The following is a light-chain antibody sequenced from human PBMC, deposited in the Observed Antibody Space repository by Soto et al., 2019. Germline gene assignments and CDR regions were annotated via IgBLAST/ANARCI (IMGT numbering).Light chain of an antibody. V-gene: IGKV3-20*01. CDR3: QQYGALPPT. CDR1: QTVSNTY. Sequence: EIVLTQFPGALSLSPGERVTLSCRASQTVSNTYLAWYQQKSGQAPKFLIYGASNRATGIPDRFSGSGSGTALTLPFGRLEPEDFAVYYCQQYGALPPTFGGGTKVEIK. J-gene: IGKJ4*01. CDR2: GAS.